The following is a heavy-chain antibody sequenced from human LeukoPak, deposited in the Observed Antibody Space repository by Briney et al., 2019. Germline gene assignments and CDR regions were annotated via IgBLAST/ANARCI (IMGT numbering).Heavy chain of an antibody. J-gene: IGHJ6*02. D-gene: IGHD3-16*01. CDR2: IHYTGKP. CDR1: GGSISGRY. CDR3: ARFGVDYDMDV. V-gene: IGHV4-59*11. Sequence: SETLSLTCSVSGGSISGRYWTWIRQPPGKGLEWIGQIHYTGKPDYNPSLKSRITISVDTSKNQVSLQVSSVTAADSAIYYCARFGVDYDMDVWGHGTTVTVFS.